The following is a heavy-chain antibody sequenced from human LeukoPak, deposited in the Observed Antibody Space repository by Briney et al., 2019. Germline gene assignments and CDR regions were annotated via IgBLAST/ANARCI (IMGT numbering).Heavy chain of an antibody. CDR3: ARHDYYYYMDV. Sequence: GGSLRLSCAASGFTFSSYSMKGVRQAPGKGLEWVSSISSSYIYYADTVKGRITISRDNAKNSLYMQKNSLRAEDTAVYYCARHDYYYYMDVWGKGTTVTVSS. CDR2: ISSSYI. CDR1: GFTFSSYS. J-gene: IGHJ6*03. V-gene: IGHV3-21*01.